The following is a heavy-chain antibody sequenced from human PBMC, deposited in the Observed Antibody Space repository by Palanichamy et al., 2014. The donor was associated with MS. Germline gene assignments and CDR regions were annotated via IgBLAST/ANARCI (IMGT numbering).Heavy chain of an antibody. CDR2: ISAYNGNA. V-gene: IGHV1-18*01. CDR3: ARGDHYHYDVGGRAYDI. J-gene: IGHJ3*02. CDR1: GYTFTAYG. D-gene: IGHD3-22*01. Sequence: QVQLVQSGAEVKKPGASVKVSCKASGYTFTAYGVSWVRQAPGQGLEWMGWISAYNGNANYRQKFQGRVTMSTDTSTSTAYMELRSLRSDDTAVYYCARGDHYHYDVGGRAYDIWGQGTVVTVSS.